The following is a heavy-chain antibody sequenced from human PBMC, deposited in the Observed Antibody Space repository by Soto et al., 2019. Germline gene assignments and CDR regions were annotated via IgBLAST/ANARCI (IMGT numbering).Heavy chain of an antibody. Sequence: LRLSCAASGFTFDDYTMHWVRQAPGKGLEWVSLISWDGGSTYYADSVKGRFTISRDNSKNSLYLQMNSLRTEDTALYYCAKDMGSGQGTWYYYGMDVWGQGTTVTVSS. CDR3: AKDMGSGQGTWYYYGMDV. CDR1: GFTFDDYT. J-gene: IGHJ6*02. D-gene: IGHD6-19*01. V-gene: IGHV3-43*01. CDR2: ISWDGGST.